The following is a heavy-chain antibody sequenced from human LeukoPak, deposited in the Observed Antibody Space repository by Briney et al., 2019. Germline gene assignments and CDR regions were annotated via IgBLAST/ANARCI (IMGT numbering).Heavy chain of an antibody. CDR1: GFTFSSYA. CDR3: ALTSSHAYYYYYGMDV. Sequence: GGSLRLSCAASGFTFSSYAMHWVRQAPGKGLEWVAVISYDGSNKYYADSVKGRFTISRDNSKNTLYLQMNSLRAEDTAVYYCALTSSHAYYYYYGMDVWGQGTTVTVSS. V-gene: IGHV3-30*04. CDR2: ISYDGSNK. D-gene: IGHD2-2*01. J-gene: IGHJ6*02.